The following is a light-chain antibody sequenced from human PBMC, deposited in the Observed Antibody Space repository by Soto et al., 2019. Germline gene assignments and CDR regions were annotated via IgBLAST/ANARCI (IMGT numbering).Light chain of an antibody. CDR3: QQYNNWPPK. V-gene: IGKV3-15*01. Sequence: EIVMTQSPATLSVSPGERATLSCRASQSVSSNLAWYQQKPGQAPRLLIYGASTRATGIPARFSGSGSGTEFTLTISSLHSEDFAVYYCQQYNNWPPKFGQGTKVDIK. CDR1: QSVSSN. CDR2: GAS. J-gene: IGKJ1*01.